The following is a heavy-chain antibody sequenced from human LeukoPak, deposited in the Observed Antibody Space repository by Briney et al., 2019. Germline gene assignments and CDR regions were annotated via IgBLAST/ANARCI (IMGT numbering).Heavy chain of an antibody. V-gene: IGHV1-2*02. CDR1: GYTFTGYY. D-gene: IGHD5-18*01. Sequence: ASVKVSCKASGYTFTGYYMHWVRQAPGQGLEWMGWINPNSGGTNYAQKFQGRVTMTRDTSISTAYMELSRLRSDDTAVYYCAREYGCKLWPYNWFDPWGQGTLVTVSS. CDR2: INPNSGGT. CDR3: AREYGCKLWPYNWFDP. J-gene: IGHJ5*02.